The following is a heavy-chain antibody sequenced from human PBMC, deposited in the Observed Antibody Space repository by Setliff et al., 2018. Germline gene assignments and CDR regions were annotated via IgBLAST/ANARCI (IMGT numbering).Heavy chain of an antibody. V-gene: IGHV4-39*07. CDR2: IYYSGST. Sequence: PSETLSLTCTVSGGSISSSSYYWGWIRLPPGKRLEWIGTIYYSGSTNYNPSLESRVTISVDTSKNQFSLRLNSATAADTAVYYCARLRGAFDYWGQGTLVTVSS. J-gene: IGHJ4*02. CDR3: ARLRGAFDY. CDR1: GGSISSSSYY. D-gene: IGHD3-16*01.